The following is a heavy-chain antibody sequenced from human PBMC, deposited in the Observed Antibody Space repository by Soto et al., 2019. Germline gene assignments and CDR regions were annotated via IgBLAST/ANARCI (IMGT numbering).Heavy chain of an antibody. D-gene: IGHD4-17*01. CDR3: VRQGIDYRQGLVDV. CDR2: VYYTGDT. Sequence: QVQLQQSGPRLVKPSETLSLTCTVSSGPDRSHNWGWIRQPPGRGLEWIGYVYYTGDTAYNPSLRGRHTLSAHTSSTDISLTLNSLTAADAAAYYWVRQGIDYRQGLVDVWCQGSTVSVSS. V-gene: IGHV4-59*08. CDR1: SGPDRSHN. J-gene: IGHJ6*02.